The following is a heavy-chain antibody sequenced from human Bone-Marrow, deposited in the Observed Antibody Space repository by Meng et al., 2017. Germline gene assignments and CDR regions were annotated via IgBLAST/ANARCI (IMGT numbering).Heavy chain of an antibody. D-gene: IGHD3-10*01. J-gene: IGHJ4*02. CDR2: IYYSGST. Sequence: QVQLQKSGPGLVKPSETLFLTCTFSGGSISSSSYYWGWIRQPPGKGLEWIGSIYYSGSTYYNPSLKSRVTISVDTSKNQFSLKLSSVTAADTAVYYCARDDRGRDYWGQGTLVTVSS. CDR1: GGSISSSSYY. V-gene: IGHV4-39*07. CDR3: ARDDRGRDY.